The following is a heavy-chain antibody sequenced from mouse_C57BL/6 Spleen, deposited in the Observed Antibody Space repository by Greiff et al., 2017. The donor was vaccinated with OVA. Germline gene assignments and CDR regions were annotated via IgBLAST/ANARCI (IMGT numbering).Heavy chain of an antibody. J-gene: IGHJ4*01. CDR1: GFTFSSYA. CDR2: ISSGGDYI. D-gene: IGHD2-1*01. Sequence: EVQGVESGEGLVKPGGSLKLSCAASGFTFSSYAMSWVRQTPEKRLEWVAYISSGGDYIYYADTVKGRFTISRDNARNTLYLQMSSLKSEDTAMYYCTRGGGNYSYYAMDDWGQGTSVTVSS. CDR3: TRGGGNYSYYAMDD. V-gene: IGHV5-9-1*02.